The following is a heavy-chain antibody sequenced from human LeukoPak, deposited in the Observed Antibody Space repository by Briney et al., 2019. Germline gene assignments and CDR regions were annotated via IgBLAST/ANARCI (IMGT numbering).Heavy chain of an antibody. CDR3: ARDPNSSSEWGPFDP. J-gene: IGHJ5*02. CDR1: GDSVSSSAS. CDR2: TYYRSDWYS. D-gene: IGHD6-6*01. Sequence: SQTLSLTCAISGDSVSSSASWNWIRQSPSRGLEWLERTYYRSDWYSDYATSVRSRITINADTSKNQFSLQLNSVSPEDTAVYYCARDPNSSSEWGPFDPWGQGTLVTVSS. V-gene: IGHV6-1*01.